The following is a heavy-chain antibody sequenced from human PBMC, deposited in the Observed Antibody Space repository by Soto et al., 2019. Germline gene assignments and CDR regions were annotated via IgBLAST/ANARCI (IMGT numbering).Heavy chain of an antibody. CDR2: ISYDGSNK. Sequence: QVQLVESGGRVVQPGRSLRLSCAASGFTFSSYGMHWVRQAPGKGLEWVAVISYDGSNKYYADSVKGRFTISRDNSKSTLYLQMNSLRAEDTAVYYCAKDYAYYYDSSGYLPGDYWGQGTLVTVSS. D-gene: IGHD3-22*01. CDR3: AKDYAYYYDSSGYLPGDY. J-gene: IGHJ4*02. V-gene: IGHV3-30*18. CDR1: GFTFSSYG.